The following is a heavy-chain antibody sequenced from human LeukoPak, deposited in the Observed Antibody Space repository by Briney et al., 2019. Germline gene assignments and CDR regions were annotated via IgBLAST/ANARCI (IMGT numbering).Heavy chain of an antibody. CDR1: GFTVSSNY. CDR2: IYSGGST. Sequence: PGGSLRLSCAASGFTVSSNYMSWVRQAPGKGLEWVSVIYSGGSTYYADSVKGRFTISRDNSKSTLYLQMNSLRVEDTAVYYCTKGRSGSSSWALRVFDYWGQGALVTVSS. V-gene: IGHV3-66*01. J-gene: IGHJ4*02. D-gene: IGHD6-13*01. CDR3: TKGRSGSSSWALRVFDY.